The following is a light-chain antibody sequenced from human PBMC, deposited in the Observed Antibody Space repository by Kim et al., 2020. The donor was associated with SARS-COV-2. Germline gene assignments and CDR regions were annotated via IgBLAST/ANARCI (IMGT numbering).Light chain of an antibody. J-gene: IGKJ1*01. CDR1: QRVTNN. CDR3: QQYNYWWT. V-gene: IGKV3-15*01. CDR2: GTS. Sequence: VSPGERATVSCRASQRVTNNLAWYQQKPGQAPRLLIYGTSTRANGVPARFSGSGSGTEFTLTISGLQSEDSAVYYCQQYNYWWTFGQGTKVDIK.